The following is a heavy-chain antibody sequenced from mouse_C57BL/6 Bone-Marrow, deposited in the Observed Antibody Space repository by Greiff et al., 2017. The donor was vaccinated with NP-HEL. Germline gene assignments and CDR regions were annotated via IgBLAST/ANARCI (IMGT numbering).Heavy chain of an antibody. V-gene: IGHV1-47*01. CDR1: GYTFTTYP. CDR3: ARGRYFDV. J-gene: IGHJ1*03. CDR2: FHPYNDDT. Sequence: VKLMESGAELVKPGASVKMSCKASGYTFTTYPIEWMKQNHGKSLEWIGNFHPYNDDTKYNEKFKGKATLTVEKSSSTVDFELSRLTSDDSSVYYCARGRYFDVWGTGTTVTVSS.